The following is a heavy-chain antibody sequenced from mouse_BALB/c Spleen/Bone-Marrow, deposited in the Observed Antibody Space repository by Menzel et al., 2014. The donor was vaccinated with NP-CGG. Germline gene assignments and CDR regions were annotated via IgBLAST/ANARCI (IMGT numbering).Heavy chain of an antibody. CDR1: GYTFTSYW. CDR2: INPSTGYT. CDR3: ASPYGYEDYSAMDY. J-gene: IGHJ4*01. Sequence: VQLQQSGAELAKPGASVKMSCKASGYTFTSYWMHWVKQRPGQVLEWIGYINPSTGYTEHNLKFKDKATLTADKSSSTAYIQLSSLTSEDSAVYYCASPYGYEDYSAMDYWGQGTSVTVSS. V-gene: IGHV1-7*01. D-gene: IGHD1-2*01.